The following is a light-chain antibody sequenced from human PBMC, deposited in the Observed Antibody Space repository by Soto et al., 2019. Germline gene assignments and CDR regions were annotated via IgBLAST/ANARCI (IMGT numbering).Light chain of an antibody. CDR2: GAF. CDR3: HQYNNWPPWT. Sequence: GMTQSPAPLSVSPGERATLSCRVRHSASSTFPWYQQKPGQAPRHLIYGAFTRATGIPARLSGSGSGTEVTLTVSSLQSEDYAVYYCHQYNNWPPWTFGQGTQVDIK. J-gene: IGKJ1*01. V-gene: IGKV3-15*01. CDR1: HSASST.